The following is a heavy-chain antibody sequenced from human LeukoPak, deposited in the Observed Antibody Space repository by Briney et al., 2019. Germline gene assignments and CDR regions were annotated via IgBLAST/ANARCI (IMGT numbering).Heavy chain of an antibody. Sequence: GGSLRLSCAASGFTFSNAWMNWVRQAPGKGLEWVGRIKSKVEGGTTDYAAPVKGRFTISRDDSKNTLYLQMNSLKTEDTAVYYCTTAFFEENYWGQGTLVTVS. CDR1: GFTFSNAW. CDR2: IKSKVEGGTT. CDR3: TTAFFEENY. J-gene: IGHJ4*02. V-gene: IGHV3-15*07. D-gene: IGHD3-3*01.